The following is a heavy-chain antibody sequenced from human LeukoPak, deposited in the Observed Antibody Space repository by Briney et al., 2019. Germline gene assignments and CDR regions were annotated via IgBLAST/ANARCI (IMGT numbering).Heavy chain of an antibody. CDR1: GFTFSSYS. J-gene: IGHJ4*02. D-gene: IGHD1-26*01. V-gene: IGHV3-20*04. Sequence: PGGSLRLSCAASGFTFSSYSMNWVRQAPGKGLEWVSNINWNGGSTGYADSVKGRFTISRDNAKNSLYLQMNSLRAEETAFYYCARGKMVGATAWGGLDYWGQGTLVTVSS. CDR3: ARGKMVGATAWGGLDY. CDR2: INWNGGST.